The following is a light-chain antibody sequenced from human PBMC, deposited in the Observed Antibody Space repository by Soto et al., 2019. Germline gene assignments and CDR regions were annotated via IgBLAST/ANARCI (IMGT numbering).Light chain of an antibody. V-gene: IGKV3-20*01. CDR3: HQYGSSPPT. Sequence: EIVLTQSPGTLSLSPGERATLSCRASRSVTNTYVAWYQRKPGQAPRLLIYGASSRATDIPGRFSGTGSGTDFSLTITRLEPEDFAVDYCHQYGSSPPTFGQGTKVEI. CDR2: GAS. CDR1: RSVTNTY. J-gene: IGKJ1*01.